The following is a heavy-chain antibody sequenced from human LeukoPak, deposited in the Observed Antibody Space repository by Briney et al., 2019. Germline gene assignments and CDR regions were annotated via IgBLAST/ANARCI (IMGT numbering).Heavy chain of an antibody. CDR2: ISDSGSST. CDR3: AKDRAGTPWAD. Sequence: HAGGSLRLSCAASGFTFSNYAMSWVRQAPGKGLEWVSGISDSGSSTYYADSVKGRFTISRDNSKNTLYIHMNSLRAEDTAVYYCAKDRAGTPWADWGQGTLVTVSS. V-gene: IGHV3-23*01. D-gene: IGHD1-1*01. J-gene: IGHJ4*02. CDR1: GFTFSNYA.